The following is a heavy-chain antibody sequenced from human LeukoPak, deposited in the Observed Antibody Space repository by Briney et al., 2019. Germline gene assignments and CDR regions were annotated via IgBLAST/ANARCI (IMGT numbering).Heavy chain of an antibody. V-gene: IGHV1-69*05. CDR3: AGSSIAASRLLGGNFDY. D-gene: IGHD2-15*01. Sequence: SVKVSCKASGGTFSSYAISWVRQAPGQGLEWMGRIIPIFGTANYAQKFQGRVTITTDESTSTAYMELSSLRSEDTAVYYCAGSSIAASRLLGGNFDYWGQGTLVTVSS. CDR2: IIPIFGTA. J-gene: IGHJ4*02. CDR1: GGTFSSYA.